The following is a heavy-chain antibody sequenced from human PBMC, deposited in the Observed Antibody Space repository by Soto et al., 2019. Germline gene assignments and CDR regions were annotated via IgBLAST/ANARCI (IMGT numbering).Heavy chain of an antibody. D-gene: IGHD1-26*01. Sequence: QVQLQESGPGLVTPSETLSLTCTVSGGSISSYYWSWIRQPPGKGLEWIGYIYYSGRTNYNPSLKSRVTISVDTSKNQFSLKLSSVTAADTAVYYCARRWGDAFDFWGQGTMVTVSS. CDR1: GGSISSYY. CDR3: ARRWGDAFDF. J-gene: IGHJ3*01. CDR2: IYYSGRT. V-gene: IGHV4-59*01.